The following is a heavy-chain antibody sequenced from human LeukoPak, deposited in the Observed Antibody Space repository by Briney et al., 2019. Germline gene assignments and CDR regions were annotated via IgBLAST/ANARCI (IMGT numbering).Heavy chain of an antibody. CDR1: GGSIISYY. Sequence: SETLSLTCSVSGGSIISYYWTWIRQPPEKGLDWIGYIYYTGSTRYNPSFESRVTISVDTSKNQFSLNLSSVTAADTAVYYCARHPYSSGWSDYDYWGQGILVTVSS. J-gene: IGHJ4*02. V-gene: IGHV4-59*08. CDR3: ARHPYSSGWSDYDY. CDR2: IYYTGST. D-gene: IGHD6-19*01.